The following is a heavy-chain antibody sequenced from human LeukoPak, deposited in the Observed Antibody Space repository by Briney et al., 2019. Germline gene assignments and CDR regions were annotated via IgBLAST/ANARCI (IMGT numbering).Heavy chain of an antibody. CDR2: ISSSSSYI. CDR1: GFTFSSYS. Sequence: PGGSLRLSCAASGFTFSSYSMNWVRQAPGKGLEWVSSISSSSSYIYYADSVKGRFTISRDNSKNTLYLQMNSLRAEDTAVYYCAKDEYYYDSSGIEGAFDIWGQGTMVTVSS. V-gene: IGHV3-21*04. J-gene: IGHJ3*02. CDR3: AKDEYYYDSSGIEGAFDI. D-gene: IGHD3-22*01.